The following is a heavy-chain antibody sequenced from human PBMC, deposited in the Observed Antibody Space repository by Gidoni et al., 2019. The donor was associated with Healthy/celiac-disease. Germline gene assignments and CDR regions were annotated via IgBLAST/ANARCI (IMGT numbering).Heavy chain of an antibody. CDR1: GGSFSGYY. D-gene: IGHD2-2*01. CDR2: INHSGST. Sequence: QVQLQQWGAGLWKPSETLSLTCAVYGGSFSGYYWSWIRQPPGKGLEWIGEINHSGSTNYNPSLKSRVTISVDTSKNQFSLKLSSVTAADTAVYYCARVTSSTSPLDYWGQGTLVTVSS. J-gene: IGHJ4*02. CDR3: ARVTSSTSPLDY. V-gene: IGHV4-34*01.